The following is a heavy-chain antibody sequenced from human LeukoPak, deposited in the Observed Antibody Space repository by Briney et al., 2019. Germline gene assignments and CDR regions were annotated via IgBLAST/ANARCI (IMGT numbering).Heavy chain of an antibody. J-gene: IGHJ4*02. CDR1: GFTFSSYS. D-gene: IGHD1-7*01. CDR2: ISSSSSTI. V-gene: IGHV3-48*01. Sequence: GGSLRLSCAASGFTFSSYSMNWVRQAPGKGLEWVSYISSSSSTIYYADSVKGRFTISRDNAKNSLYLQMNSLRAEDTAVYYCARDELELDFDYWGQGTLVTVSS. CDR3: ARDELELDFDY.